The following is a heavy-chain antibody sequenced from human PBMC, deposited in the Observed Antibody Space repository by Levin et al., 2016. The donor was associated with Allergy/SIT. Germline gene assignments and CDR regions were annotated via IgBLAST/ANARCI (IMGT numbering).Heavy chain of an antibody. D-gene: IGHD3-22*01. J-gene: IGHJ4*02. CDR2: INAGNGNT. Sequence: ASVKVSCKASGYTFTSYAMHWVRQAPGQRLEWMGWINAGNGNTKYSQKFQGRVTITRDTSASTAYMELSSLRSEDTAVYYCARDPPVLYDSSGYYDDWGQGTLVTVSS. CDR1: GYTFTSYA. V-gene: IGHV1-3*01. CDR3: ARDPPVLYDSSGYYDD.